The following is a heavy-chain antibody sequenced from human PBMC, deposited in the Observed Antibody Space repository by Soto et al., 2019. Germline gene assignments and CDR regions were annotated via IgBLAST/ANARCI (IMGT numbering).Heavy chain of an antibody. CDR3: ARQASYWHGGGGWFDP. J-gene: IGHJ5*02. D-gene: IGHD2-8*02. V-gene: IGHV3-13*01. CDR1: GFTFSAYD. Sequence: EVQLVESGGGLVQPGGSLRLSCAASGFTFSAYDMHWVRQATGKGLEWVSAIGTQHDTYYPDSVKGRFTISRENAKNSLFLQMNRLRGGDTAVYYCARQASYWHGGGGWFDPWGQGTLVTVSS. CDR2: IGTQHDT.